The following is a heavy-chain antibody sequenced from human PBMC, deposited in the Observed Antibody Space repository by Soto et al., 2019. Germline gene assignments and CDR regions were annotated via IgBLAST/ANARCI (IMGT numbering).Heavy chain of an antibody. J-gene: IGHJ4*02. CDR3: ARDAPYDY. CDR2: ISAYNGNT. CDR1: NCTISSYG. V-gene: IGHV1-18*04. Sequence: ASVKVSRDDTNCTISSYGNSWVRQTPGQRIEWMGWISAYNGNTNYAQKLQGRVTMTTDTSTSTAYMELRSLRSDDTAVYYCARDAPYDYWGQGTLVTVS.